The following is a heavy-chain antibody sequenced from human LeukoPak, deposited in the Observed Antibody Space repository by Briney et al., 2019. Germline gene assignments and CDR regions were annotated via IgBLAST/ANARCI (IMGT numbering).Heavy chain of an antibody. V-gene: IGHV3-7*01. Sequence: PGGSLRLSCAASGFIFTNCFMSWVRQAPGKGLEWVASIKHDGSEKYYVDSVRGRFTISRDNTKNSLYLQMSSLRAEDTAVYYCATDRGWRTSGYYLYYFEYWGQGTLVTFSS. CDR3: ATDRGWRTSGYYLYYFEY. CDR1: GFIFTNCF. J-gene: IGHJ4*02. CDR2: IKHDGSEK. D-gene: IGHD3-3*01.